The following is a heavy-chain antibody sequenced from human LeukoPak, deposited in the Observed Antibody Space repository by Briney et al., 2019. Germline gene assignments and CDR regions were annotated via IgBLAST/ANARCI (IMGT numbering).Heavy chain of an antibody. J-gene: IGHJ6*03. CDR3: ARVPYYYDSSGYYYYYMDV. CDR1: GGSISSGSYF. CDR2: IYTSGST. V-gene: IGHV4-61*02. Sequence: SETLSLTCTVSGGSISSGSYFWSWIRQPAGKGLEWIGRIYTSGSTNYSPSLKSRVTISVDTSRNQFSLRLSSVAAADTAVYYCARVPYYYDSSGYYYYYMDVWGKGTTVTISS. D-gene: IGHD3-22*01.